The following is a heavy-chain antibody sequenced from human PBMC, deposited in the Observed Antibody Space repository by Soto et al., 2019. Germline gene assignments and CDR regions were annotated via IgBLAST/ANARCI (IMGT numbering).Heavy chain of an antibody. CDR3: ARSGPYCPVGTCYFLMSRAVDY. V-gene: IGHV4-34*01. D-gene: IGHD2-15*01. J-gene: IGHJ4*02. CDR1: GGSFSDYY. CDR2: INHSGST. Sequence: KPSETLSLTCAVYGGSFSDYYWSWIRQPPGKGLEWIGEINHSGSTNYNPSLKSRVTISVDTSKNQFSLKLSSVTAADTAVYYCARSGPYCPVGTCYFLMSRAVDYWGQGTLVTVSS.